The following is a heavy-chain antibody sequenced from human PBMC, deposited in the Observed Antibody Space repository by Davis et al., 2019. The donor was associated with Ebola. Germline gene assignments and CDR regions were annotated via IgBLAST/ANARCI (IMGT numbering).Heavy chain of an antibody. V-gene: IGHV4-30-2*01. CDR3: ARDLLVRGGNGMDV. D-gene: IGHD3-10*01. J-gene: IGHJ6*02. CDR2: IYHSGST. Sequence: MPSETLSLTCTVSGGSISSGGYSWSWIRQPPGKGLEWIGYIYHSGSTYYNPSLNSRVTISVDRFKNHFSLKLSSVTAADTAVYYCARDLLVRGGNGMDVWGQGTTVTVSS. CDR1: GGSISSGGYS.